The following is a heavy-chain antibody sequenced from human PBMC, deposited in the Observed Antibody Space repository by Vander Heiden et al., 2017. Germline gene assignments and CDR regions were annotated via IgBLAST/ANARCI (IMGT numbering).Heavy chain of an antibody. D-gene: IGHD6-19*01. CDR1: GVSISSYS. J-gene: IGHJ4*02. CDR3: ARDLIADAGGWYPFGY. Sequence: EVQVVESGGGLVQPGGSLRLSCVVSGVSISSYSMNWVRQAAGKGLEWVSYISSSSDSIYYVESVKGRFTISRDNAKNSLYLQMNSLRDADTAVYYCARDLIADAGGWYPFGYWGQGTLVTVSS. CDR2: ISSSSDSI. V-gene: IGHV3-48*02.